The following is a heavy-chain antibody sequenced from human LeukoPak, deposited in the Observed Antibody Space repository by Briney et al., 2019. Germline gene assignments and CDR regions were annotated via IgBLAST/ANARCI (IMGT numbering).Heavy chain of an antibody. CDR1: GFTFSGSA. CDR3: TRPAVGAVAGRDV. Sequence: PGGSLRLSCAASGFTFSGSAMHWVRQASGKGLEWVGRIRSKANSYATAYAASVKGRFTISRDDSKNTAYLQMNGLKTEDTAVYYCTRPAVGAVAGRDVWGKGTTVTVSS. V-gene: IGHV3-73*01. J-gene: IGHJ6*04. CDR2: IRSKANSYAT. D-gene: IGHD6-19*01.